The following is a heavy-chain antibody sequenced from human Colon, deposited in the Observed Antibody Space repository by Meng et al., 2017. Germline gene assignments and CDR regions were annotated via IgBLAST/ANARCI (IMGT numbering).Heavy chain of an antibody. CDR2: LYYNGLT. J-gene: IGHJ5*02. V-gene: IGHV4-61*01. D-gene: IGHD4-17*01. CDR1: GGSVRNESYY. CDR3: ARANGDYDVISFDP. Sequence: QVQLDESGPGLLGPSETLSLTCTVSGGSVRNESYYWSWIRLTPGKGLEWIGYLYYNGLTNYNPSLSSRLTISLDTSKNQFSLKLTSVTAADTALYYCARANGDYDVISFDPWGQGTLVTVSS.